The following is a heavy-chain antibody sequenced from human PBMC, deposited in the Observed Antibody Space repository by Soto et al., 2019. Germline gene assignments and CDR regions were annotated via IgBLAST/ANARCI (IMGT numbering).Heavy chain of an antibody. CDR3: ASSYGSGSYFDY. V-gene: IGHV4-30-4*01. CDR2: IYYSGST. CDR1: GGSISSGDYY. D-gene: IGHD3-10*01. Sequence: SETLSLTCTVSGGSISSGDYYWSWIRQPPGKGLEWIGYIYYSGSTYYKPSLKSRVTISVDTSKNQFSLKLSSVTAADTAVYYCASSYGSGSYFDYWGQGTLVTVSS. J-gene: IGHJ4*02.